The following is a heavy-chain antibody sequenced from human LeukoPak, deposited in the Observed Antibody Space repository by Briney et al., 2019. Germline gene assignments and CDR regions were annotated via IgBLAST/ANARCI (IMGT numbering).Heavy chain of an antibody. J-gene: IGHJ4*02. Sequence: GGSLRLSCAASGFTFDDYAMHWVRQAPGKGLEWVSGISWNSGSIGYADSVKGRFTISRDNAKNSLYLQMNSLRAEDTAVYYCARDRYSSGWYGHFDYWGQGTLVTVSS. V-gene: IGHV3-9*01. D-gene: IGHD6-19*01. CDR1: GFTFDDYA. CDR2: ISWNSGSI. CDR3: ARDRYSSGWYGHFDY.